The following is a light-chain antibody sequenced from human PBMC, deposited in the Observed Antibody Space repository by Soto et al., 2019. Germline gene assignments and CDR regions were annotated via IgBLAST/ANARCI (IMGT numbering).Light chain of an antibody. CDR3: QPYNGYL. CDR1: QSISSW. J-gene: IGKJ3*01. Sequence: DIQMTQSPSTLSASVGDRVTITCRASQSISSWLAWYQQKPGKAPKLLIYDASSLESGVPSRFSGSGSGTEFTLTISSLQPDDFATYYCQPYNGYLFGPGNQVDIK. V-gene: IGKV1-5*01. CDR2: DAS.